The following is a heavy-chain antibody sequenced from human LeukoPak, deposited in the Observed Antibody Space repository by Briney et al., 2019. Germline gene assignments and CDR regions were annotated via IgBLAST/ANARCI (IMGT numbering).Heavy chain of an antibody. CDR2: ISSSSTYI. CDR3: ARDQMAGYSSGWYPFDY. J-gene: IGHJ4*02. CDR1: GFTFSSYS. D-gene: IGHD6-19*01. Sequence: PGGSLRLSCAASGFTFSSYSMNWVRQAPGKGLEWVSSISSSSTYIYYADSVKGRFTISRDNAKNSLYLQMNSLRAEDTAVYYWARDQMAGYSSGWYPFDYWGQGTLVTVSS. V-gene: IGHV3-21*01.